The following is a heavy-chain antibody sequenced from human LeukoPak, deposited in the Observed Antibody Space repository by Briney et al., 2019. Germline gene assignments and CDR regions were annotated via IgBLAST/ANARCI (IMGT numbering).Heavy chain of an antibody. D-gene: IGHD2-15*01. V-gene: IGHV3-30*18. CDR3: ANLVYCSGGSCYPTFDAFDI. CDR1: GFTFSSYG. J-gene: IGHJ3*02. Sequence: GRSLRPSCAASGFTFSSYGMHWVRQAPGKGLEWVAVISYDGSNKYYVDSVKGRFTISRDNSKNTLYLQMNSLRAEDTAVYYCANLVYCSGGSCYPTFDAFDIWGQGTMVTVSS. CDR2: ISYDGSNK.